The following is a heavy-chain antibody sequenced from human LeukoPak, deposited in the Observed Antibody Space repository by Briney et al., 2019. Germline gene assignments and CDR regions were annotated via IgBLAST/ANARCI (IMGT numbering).Heavy chain of an antibody. V-gene: IGHV3-21*01. CDR1: GFTFSSYS. D-gene: IGHD3-22*01. CDR2: ISSSSSYI. Sequence: PGGSLRLSCAASGFTFSSYSMNWVRQAPGKGLEWVSSISSSSSYIYYADSVKGRFTISRDNAKNSLYLQMNSLRAEDTAVYYCAREVEGGITMIVPDFDYWGQGTLVTVSS. CDR3: AREVEGGITMIVPDFDY. J-gene: IGHJ4*02.